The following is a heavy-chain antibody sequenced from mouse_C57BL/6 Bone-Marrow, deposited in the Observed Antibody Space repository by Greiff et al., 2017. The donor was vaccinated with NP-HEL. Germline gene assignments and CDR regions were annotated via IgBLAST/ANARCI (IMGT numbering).Heavy chain of an antibody. V-gene: IGHV1-64*01. CDR1: GYTFTSYW. J-gene: IGHJ2*01. CDR3: ARSGPITTPFDY. D-gene: IGHD1-1*01. CDR2: IHPNSGST. Sequence: QVHVKQPGAELVKPGASVKLSCKASGYTFTSYWMHWVKQRPGQGLEWIGMIHPNSGSTNYNEKFKSKATLTVDKSSSTAYMQLSSLTSEDSAVYYCARSGPITTPFDYWGQGTTLTVSS.